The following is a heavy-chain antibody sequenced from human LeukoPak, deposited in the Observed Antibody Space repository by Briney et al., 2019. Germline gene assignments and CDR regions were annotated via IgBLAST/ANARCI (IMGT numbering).Heavy chain of an antibody. CDR2: IYSGGRT. CDR1: GFTVSSNY. V-gene: IGHV3-53*04. CDR3: ASRAWLDF. Sequence: GGSLRLSCAASGFTVSSNYMSWVGQAPGKGVEWVSVIYSGGRTYHADSVKGRFTISRHNSKNTLYLQMNSLRAEDTAVYYCASRAWLDFWGRGTLVTVSS. J-gene: IGHJ5*01.